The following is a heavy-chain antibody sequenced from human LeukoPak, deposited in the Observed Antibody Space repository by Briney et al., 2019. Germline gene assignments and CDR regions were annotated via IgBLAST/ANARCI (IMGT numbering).Heavy chain of an antibody. CDR1: GYTLTELS. CDR3: ATGEELTRGPSWFDP. Sequence: ASVKVSCKVSGYTLTELSTHWVRQAPGKGLEWMGGFDPEDGETIYAQKFQGRVTMTEDTSTDTAYTELSSLRSEDTAVYYCATGEELTRGPSWFDPWGQGTLVTVSS. V-gene: IGHV1-24*01. J-gene: IGHJ5*02. CDR2: FDPEDGET. D-gene: IGHD1-26*01.